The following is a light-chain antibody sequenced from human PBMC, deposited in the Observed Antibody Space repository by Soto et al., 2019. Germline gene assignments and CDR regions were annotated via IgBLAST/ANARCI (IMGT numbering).Light chain of an antibody. Sequence: EIVLTQSPATLSLSPGERATLSCRASQSVSSYLAWYQQKPGQAPRLLIYDASNRATGIPARFSGSGSGTDFPLTISSLEPEDFAVYYCQQRSNWPWTVGQGTKVEIK. CDR2: DAS. V-gene: IGKV3-11*01. J-gene: IGKJ1*01. CDR1: QSVSSY. CDR3: QQRSNWPWT.